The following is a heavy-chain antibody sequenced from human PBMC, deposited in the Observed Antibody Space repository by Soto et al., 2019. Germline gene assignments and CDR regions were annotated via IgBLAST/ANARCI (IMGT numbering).Heavy chain of an antibody. J-gene: IGHJ3*02. CDR3: AREYGSGSYEDAFDI. Sequence: GGSLRLSCAASGFTFSSYAMSWVRQAPGKGLEWVSAISGSTIYYADSVKGRFTISRDNAKNPLYLQMNSLRAEDTAVYYCAREYGSGSYEDAFDIWGQGTMVTVSS. CDR1: GFTFSSYA. D-gene: IGHD3-10*01. V-gene: IGHV3-23*01. CDR2: ISGSTI.